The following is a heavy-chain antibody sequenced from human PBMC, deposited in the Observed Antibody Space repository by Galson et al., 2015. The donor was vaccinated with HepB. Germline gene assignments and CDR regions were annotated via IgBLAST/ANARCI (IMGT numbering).Heavy chain of an antibody. CDR2: IKSKTDGGTT. D-gene: IGHD3-10*01. CDR3: TTDDPPLLWFGDVGMDV. Sequence: SLRLSCAASGFTFSNAWMSWVRQAPGQGLEWVGRIKSKTDGGTTDYAAPVKGRFTISRDDSKDTLYLQMNSLKTEDTAVYYCTTDDPPLLWFGDVGMDVRGQGTTVTVSS. V-gene: IGHV3-15*01. CDR1: GFTFSNAW. J-gene: IGHJ6*02.